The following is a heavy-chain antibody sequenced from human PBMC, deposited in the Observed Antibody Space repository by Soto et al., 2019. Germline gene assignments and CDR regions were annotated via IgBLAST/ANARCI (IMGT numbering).Heavy chain of an antibody. CDR3: ARGRYGASPRCYKHDCYGMDT. J-gene: IGHJ6*02. V-gene: IGHV1-18*04. D-gene: IGHD2-2*02. CDR2: ISTYNSRT. Sequence: QDQLVQSGAEVKKPGASVKISCEASGYTFTSHGISWVRQAPGQGLEGLGWISTYNSRTHYAQKVQGRVTMTTDTSTSTAYLDLRSLTFEDTAVYYCARGRYGASPRCYKHDCYGMDTWGQGTTVTVSS. CDR1: GYTFTSHG.